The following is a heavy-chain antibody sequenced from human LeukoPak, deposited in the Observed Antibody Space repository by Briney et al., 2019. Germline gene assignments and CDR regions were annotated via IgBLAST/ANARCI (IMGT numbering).Heavy chain of an antibody. Sequence: GSLRLSCAASGFTFSNYWMSWVRQTPGKGLEWVANIKQDGSEKYYVDSVKGRFTISRDNAKNSLYLQMNSLRAEDTAVYYCARVTTAAGTGYWGQRTLVTVSS. J-gene: IGHJ4*02. V-gene: IGHV3-7*01. CDR1: GFTFSNYW. CDR3: ARVTTAAGTGY. CDR2: IKQDGSEK. D-gene: IGHD6-13*01.